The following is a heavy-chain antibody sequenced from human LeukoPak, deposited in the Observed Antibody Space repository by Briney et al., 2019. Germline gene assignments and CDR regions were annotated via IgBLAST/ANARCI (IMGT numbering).Heavy chain of an antibody. CDR1: GFTFSSYA. D-gene: IGHD3-22*01. V-gene: IGHV3-30*04. J-gene: IGHJ6*03. Sequence: PGGSLRLSCAASGFTFSSYAMHWVRQAPGKGLEWVAVISYDGSNKYYADSVKGRFTISRDNSKNTLYLQMNSLRAEDTAVYYCARAPHYYDSSGYHYYYYMDVWGKGTTVTVSS. CDR3: ARAPHYYDSSGYHYYYYMDV. CDR2: ISYDGSNK.